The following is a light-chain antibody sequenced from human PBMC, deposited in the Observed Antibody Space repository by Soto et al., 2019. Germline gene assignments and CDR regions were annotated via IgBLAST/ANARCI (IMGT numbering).Light chain of an antibody. CDR3: QHANRYPPYT. CDR2: AAS. Sequence: IQLTQSPSSLSASVGDGVTITCRASQGISNYLAWYQQKPGEAPKLLIYAASTLQSGVPSRFSGSGSGTEFTLTISSLQPEDFATYYCQHANRYPPYTFGQGTKLDIK. CDR1: QGISNY. J-gene: IGKJ2*01. V-gene: IGKV1-9*01.